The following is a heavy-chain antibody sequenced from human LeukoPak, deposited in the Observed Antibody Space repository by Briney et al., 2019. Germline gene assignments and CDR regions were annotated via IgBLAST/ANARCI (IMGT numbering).Heavy chain of an antibody. CDR2: ISGSGGST. J-gene: IGHJ4*02. D-gene: IGHD3-22*01. V-gene: IGHV3-23*01. CDR3: AKDQVAGDPYIYYDSSGYYHGLH. CDR1: GFTFSSYG. Sequence: PGGSLRLSCAASGFTFSSYGMSWVRQAPGKGLEWVSAISGSGGSTYYADSVKGRFTISRDNSKNTLYLQMNSLRAEDTAVYYCAKDQVAGDPYIYYDSSGYYHGLHRGQGTLVTVSS.